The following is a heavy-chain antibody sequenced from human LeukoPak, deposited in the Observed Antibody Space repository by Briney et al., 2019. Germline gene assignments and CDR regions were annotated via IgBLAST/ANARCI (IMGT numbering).Heavy chain of an antibody. D-gene: IGHD3-10*01. CDR3: TTDPKFKWRSSGSYKYYYMVV. CDR2: ISDSGGDT. CDR1: GFTFSSYV. V-gene: IGHV3-23*01. Sequence: GGSLRLSCAASGFTFSSYVMSWVRRAPGKGLEWVSSISDSGGDTYYADSVKGRLTISRDNSKSTLYLQMNSLRAEDTAVYYCTTDPKFKWRSSGSYKYYYMVVWGKGTTVTVSS. J-gene: IGHJ6*03.